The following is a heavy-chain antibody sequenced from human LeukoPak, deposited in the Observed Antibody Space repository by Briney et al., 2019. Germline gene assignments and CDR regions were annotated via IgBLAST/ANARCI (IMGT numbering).Heavy chain of an antibody. CDR1: GGSISSGGYY. J-gene: IGHJ4*02. Sequence: SQTLSLTCTVSGGSISSGGYYWSWIRQHPGKGLEWIGYIYYGGSTYYNPSLKSRVTISVDTSKNQFTLKLSSVTAADTAVYYCATNRDSSGYYVDYWGQGTLVTVSS. V-gene: IGHV4-31*03. D-gene: IGHD3-22*01. CDR3: ATNRDSSGYYVDY. CDR2: IYYGGST.